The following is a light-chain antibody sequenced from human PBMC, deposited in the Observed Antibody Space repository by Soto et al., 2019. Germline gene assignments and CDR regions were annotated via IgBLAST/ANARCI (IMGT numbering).Light chain of an antibody. CDR2: NNN. V-gene: IGLV1-47*02. CDR1: SSNIGSNY. Sequence: QSVLTQPPSASGTPGQGVTISCSGSSSNIGSNYVYWYQQLPGTAPKLLIYNNNQRPSGVPDRFSASKSGTSASLAIRGLRSDDEADYYCSSWDGSLSGYVFGAGTKRTVL. J-gene: IGLJ1*01. CDR3: SSWDGSLSGYV.